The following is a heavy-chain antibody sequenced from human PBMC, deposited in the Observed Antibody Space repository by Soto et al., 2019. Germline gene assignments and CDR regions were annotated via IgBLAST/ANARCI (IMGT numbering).Heavy chain of an antibody. CDR1: GGTFSSYA. Sequence: QVQLVQSGAEVKKPGSSVKVSCKASGGTFSSYAISWVRQAPGQGLEWMGGVIPIFGTANYAQKFQGRVTINADEATSTAYMELSSLGSEYTDVYYWAKEGRLAAAGWGGRYFDYWGQGTLVTVSS. D-gene: IGHD6-13*01. J-gene: IGHJ4*02. V-gene: IGHV1-69*01. CDR3: AKEGRLAAAGWGGRYFDY. CDR2: VIPIFGTA.